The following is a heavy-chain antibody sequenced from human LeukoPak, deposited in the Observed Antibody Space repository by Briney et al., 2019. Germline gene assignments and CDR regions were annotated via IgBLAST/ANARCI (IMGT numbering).Heavy chain of an antibody. CDR1: GGSISSGSYY. V-gene: IGHV4-61*02. CDR2: INTSGST. Sequence: PSETLSLTCTVSGGSISSGSYYWSWIRQPAGKGLEWIGRINTSGSTNYNPSLKSRVTMSVDTSKNQFSLKLSSVTAADTAVYYCAREGWGSVDYWGQGTLVTVSS. D-gene: IGHD7-27*01. J-gene: IGHJ4*02. CDR3: AREGWGSVDY.